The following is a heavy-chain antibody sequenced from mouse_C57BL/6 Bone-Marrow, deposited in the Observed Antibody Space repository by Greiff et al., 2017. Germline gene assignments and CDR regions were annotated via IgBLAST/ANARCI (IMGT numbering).Heavy chain of an antibody. CDR2: IDPSDSYT. Sequence: QVQLQQPGAELVMPGASVKLSCKASGYTFTSYWMHWVKQRPGQGLEWIGEIDPSDSYTNYNQKFKGKSTLTVDKSSSTAYMQLSSLTSEDSAVYYCATIFYFAYWGQGTTLTVSS. V-gene: IGHV1-69*01. J-gene: IGHJ2*01. CDR1: GYTFTSYW. CDR3: ATIFYFAY.